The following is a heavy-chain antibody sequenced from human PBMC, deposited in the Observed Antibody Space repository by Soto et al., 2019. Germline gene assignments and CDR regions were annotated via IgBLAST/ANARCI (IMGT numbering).Heavy chain of an antibody. V-gene: IGHV3-23*01. CDR3: AKDNGNYGSGSFSH. Sequence: PGGSLRLSCAASGFTFGSYAMSWVRQAPGKGLEWVSLISGTGDSSEYANSVKGRFNISRDYAKTTVFLQMNSLRAEDTAVYFCAKDNGNYGSGSFSHWGQGTLVTVSP. J-gene: IGHJ4*02. D-gene: IGHD3-10*01. CDR2: ISGTGDSS. CDR1: GFTFGSYA.